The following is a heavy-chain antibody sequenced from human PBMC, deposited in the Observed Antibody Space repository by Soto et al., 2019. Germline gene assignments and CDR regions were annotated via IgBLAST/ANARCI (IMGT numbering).Heavy chain of an antibody. D-gene: IGHD3-22*01. J-gene: IGHJ4*02. Sequence: GESLKISCKGSGYSFAGYWITWVRQKPGKXLEWMGRIDPSDSQTYYSPSFRGHVTISVTKSITTAFLQWSSLRASDTAMYYCARQIYDSDTGPNFQYYFDSWGQGTPVTVSS. V-gene: IGHV5-10-1*01. CDR1: GYSFAGYW. CDR2: IDPSDSQT. CDR3: ARQIYDSDTGPNFQYYFDS.